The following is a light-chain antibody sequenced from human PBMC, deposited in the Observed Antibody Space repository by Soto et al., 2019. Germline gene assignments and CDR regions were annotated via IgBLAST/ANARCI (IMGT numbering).Light chain of an antibody. CDR1: QTISSW. V-gene: IGKV1-5*03. CDR2: KAS. CDR3: QHYNSYSEA. J-gene: IGKJ1*01. Sequence: DIQMTQSPSTLSGSVGDRVTITCRASQTISSWLAWYQQKPGKAPKLLIYKASTLKSGVPSRFSGSGSGTEFTLTISSLQTDEFATYYCQHYNSYSEAFGQGPNVELK.